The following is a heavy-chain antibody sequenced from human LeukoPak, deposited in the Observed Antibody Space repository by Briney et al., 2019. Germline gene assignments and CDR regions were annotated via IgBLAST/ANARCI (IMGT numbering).Heavy chain of an antibody. D-gene: IGHD6-19*01. J-gene: IGHJ4*02. Sequence: ASVKVSCKASGYTFTNHYMHWVRQAPGQGLEWMGLINPSGGSTLYAEKFQGRIIMTRDMSTATDYMELSSLRSEDTAVYYCAMGVGAPEDLAVAADFDYWGQGTLVTVSS. CDR3: AMGVGAPEDLAVAADFDY. CDR2: INPSGGST. CDR1: GYTFTNHY. V-gene: IGHV1-46*01.